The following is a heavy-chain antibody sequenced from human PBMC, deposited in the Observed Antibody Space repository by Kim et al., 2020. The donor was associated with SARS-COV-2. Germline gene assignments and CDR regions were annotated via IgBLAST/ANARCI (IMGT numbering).Heavy chain of an antibody. CDR2: ISYDGSNK. D-gene: IGHD3-22*01. CDR1: GFTFSSYG. Sequence: GGSLRLSCAASGFTFSSYGMHWVRQAPGKGLEWVAVISYDGSNKYYADSVKGRFTISRDNSKNTLYLQMNSLRAEDTAVYYCARWSDDSSGYYFDYWGQGTLVTVSS. CDR3: ARWSDDSSGYYFDY. J-gene: IGHJ4*02. V-gene: IGHV3-33*05.